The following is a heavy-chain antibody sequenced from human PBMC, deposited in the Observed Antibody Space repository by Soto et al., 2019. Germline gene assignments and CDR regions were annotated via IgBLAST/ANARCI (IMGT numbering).Heavy chain of an antibody. V-gene: IGHV3-30-3*01. CDR1: GFTFSSYA. D-gene: IGHD1-7*01. J-gene: IGHJ4*02. Sequence: GGSLRLSCAASGFTFSSYAMHWVRQAPGKGLEWVAVISYDGSNKYYADSVKGRFTISRDNSKNTLYLQMNSLRAEDTAVYYCARGRMGTWGQGTLVTASS. CDR3: ARGRMGT. CDR2: ISYDGSNK.